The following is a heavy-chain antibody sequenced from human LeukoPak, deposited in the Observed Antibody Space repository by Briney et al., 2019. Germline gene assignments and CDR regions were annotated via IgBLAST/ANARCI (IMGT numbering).Heavy chain of an antibody. CDR3: ASSYSSSWYFNWFDP. CDR2: ISSSGSTI. V-gene: IGHV3-11*01. CDR1: GFTFSDYY. Sequence: GGSLRLSCAASGFTFSDYYMSWIRQAPGKGLGWVSYISSSGSTIYYADSVKGRFTISRDNAKNSLYLQMNSLRAEDTAVYYCASSYSSSWYFNWFDPWGQGTLVTVSS. D-gene: IGHD6-13*01. J-gene: IGHJ5*02.